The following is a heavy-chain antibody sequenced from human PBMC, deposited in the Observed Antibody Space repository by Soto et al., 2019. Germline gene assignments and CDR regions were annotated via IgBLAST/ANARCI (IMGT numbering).Heavy chain of an antibody. J-gene: IGHJ3*01. CDR3: ARLFQPLHGGDPFDF. V-gene: IGHV5-51*01. CDR2: IYPGDSDT. Sequence: GESLKISCKGSGYSFTSYWIGWVRQMPGKGLEWMGIIYPGDSDTRYSPSFQGQVTISADKSISTAYLQRSSLKAEDTAMYYCARLFQPLHGGDPFDFWGQGTMVTVSS. CDR1: GYSFTSYW.